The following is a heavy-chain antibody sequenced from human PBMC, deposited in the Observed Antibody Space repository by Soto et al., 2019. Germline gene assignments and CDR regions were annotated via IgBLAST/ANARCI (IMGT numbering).Heavy chain of an antibody. CDR3: AKNGYSSGWYGDY. Sequence: QVQLVESGGGVVQPGRSLRLSCAASGFTFRTNAMHWVRQAPAKGLEWVAVISYDGNNKYYADSVKGRFTISRDNSKNTLYLQMNSLRAEDTAVYYCAKNGYSSGWYGDYWGQGTLVTVSS. V-gene: IGHV3-30*18. J-gene: IGHJ4*02. CDR2: ISYDGNNK. CDR1: GFTFRTNA. D-gene: IGHD6-19*01.